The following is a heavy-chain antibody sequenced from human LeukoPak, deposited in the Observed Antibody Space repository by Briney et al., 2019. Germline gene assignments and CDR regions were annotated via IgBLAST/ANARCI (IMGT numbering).Heavy chain of an antibody. Sequence: SETLSLTCTVSGGSISSGSYYWSWIRQPAGKGLEWIGRIYTSGSTNYNPSLKSRVTISVDTSKNQFSLKLSSVTAADTAVYYCASARNWNDWFDPWGQGTLVTVSS. CDR3: ASARNWNDWFDP. CDR1: GGSISSGSYY. CDR2: IYTSGST. V-gene: IGHV4-61*02. D-gene: IGHD1-1*01. J-gene: IGHJ5*02.